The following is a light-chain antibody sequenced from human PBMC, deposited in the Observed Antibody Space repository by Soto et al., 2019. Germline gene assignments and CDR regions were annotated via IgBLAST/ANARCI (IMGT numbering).Light chain of an antibody. CDR1: SSDIGGYNY. J-gene: IGLJ1*01. CDR2: DVS. V-gene: IGLV2-14*01. CDR3: SSYTSSSTLLYV. Sequence: ALTQPASVSGSPGQSITLSCTGTSSDIGGYNYVSWCQQHPGKAPKLMVYDVSNRPSGVSNRFSGSKSGNTASLTISGLQAEDEADYYCSSYTSSSTLLYVFGTGTKVTVL.